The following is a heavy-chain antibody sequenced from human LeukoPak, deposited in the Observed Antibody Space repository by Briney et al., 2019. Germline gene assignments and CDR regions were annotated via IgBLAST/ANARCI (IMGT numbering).Heavy chain of an antibody. CDR3: ARGDFWSGYYTGLY. V-gene: IGHV3-30*03. J-gene: IGHJ4*02. CDR1: GFTFSNYG. CDR2: ISYDGSNK. Sequence: GGSLRLSCAASGFTFSNYGMHWVRQAPGKGLEWVSVISYDGSNKYYADSVKGRFTISRDNSKNTLYLQMDSLRDEDTAVYYCARGDFWSGYYTGLYWGQGTLVTVSS. D-gene: IGHD3-3*01.